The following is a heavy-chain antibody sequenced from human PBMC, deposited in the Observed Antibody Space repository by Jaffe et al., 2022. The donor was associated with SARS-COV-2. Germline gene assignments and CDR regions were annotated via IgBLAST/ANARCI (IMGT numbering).Heavy chain of an antibody. CDR1: GFTFSSYA. V-gene: IGHV3-23*01. CDR2: VSGSGATT. CDR3: GTRNRESGPTDH. Sequence: EVQLLESGGGLVQPGESLRLSCAASGFTFSSYAMTWVRQAPGKGLEWVSAVSGSGATTYYADSVKGRFTISRDNSKNTLFLQMNSLTAEDSALYYCGTRNRESGPTDHWGQGTLVTVSS. J-gene: IGHJ4*02. D-gene: IGHD3-3*01.